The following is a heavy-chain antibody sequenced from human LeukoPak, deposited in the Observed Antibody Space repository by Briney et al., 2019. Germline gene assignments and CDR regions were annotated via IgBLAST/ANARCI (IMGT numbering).Heavy chain of an antibody. CDR3: ARAGEWSSIKYYFDY. J-gene: IGHJ4*02. CDR2: IYYSGST. CDR1: GGSISSSSYY. D-gene: IGHD3-3*01. V-gene: IGHV4-39*01. Sequence: SETLSLTCTVSGGSISSSSYYWGWLRQPPGKGLEWIGSIYYSGSTYYNPSLKSRVTISVDTSKNQFSLKLSSVTAADTAVYYCARAGEWSSIKYYFDYWGQGTLVTVSS.